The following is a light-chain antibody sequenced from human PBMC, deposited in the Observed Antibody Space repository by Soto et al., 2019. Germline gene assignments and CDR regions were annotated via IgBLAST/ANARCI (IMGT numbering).Light chain of an antibody. V-gene: IGKV1-5*01. CDR1: QSVSGW. Sequence: DIQMTQSPSTLSASVGGRVALTFGASQSVSGWLAWYQQKPGEAPKLLIYDASALPRGVPSRFSGSGSGTKFSLTISSLQPEDFATYFCQQSYTTPITFGQGTRLEIK. CDR2: DAS. CDR3: QQSYTTPIT. J-gene: IGKJ5*01.